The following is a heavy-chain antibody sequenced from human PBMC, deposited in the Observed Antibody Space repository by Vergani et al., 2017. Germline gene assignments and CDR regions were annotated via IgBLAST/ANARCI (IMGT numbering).Heavy chain of an antibody. V-gene: IGHV3-23*01. CDR3: AGXQGTSAYYYGGFDY. J-gene: IGHJ4*02. D-gene: IGHD3-22*01. CDR2: ISGQNVRT. Sequence: EVQLLESGGGSAQPGESLRLSCVASGFTFTAHGLNWVRQAPGKGLEWVSGISGQNVRTHYADSVKGRFTISRDDSKNTVYLQINSLRAEDTAFYYCAGXQGTSAYYYGGFDYWGQGILVTVSS. CDR1: GFTFTAHG.